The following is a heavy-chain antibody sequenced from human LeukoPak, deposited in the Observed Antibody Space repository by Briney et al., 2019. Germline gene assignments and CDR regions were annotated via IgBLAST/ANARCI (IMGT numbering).Heavy chain of an antibody. Sequence: GGSLRLPCAASGFTFSSYAMSWVRQAPGKGLEWVSAISGSGGSTYYADSVKGRFTISRDNSKNTLYLQMNSLRAEDTAVYYCAKGLSGYSSGWYDLDYWGQGTLVTVSS. CDR3: AKGLSGYSSGWYDLDY. CDR2: ISGSGGST. D-gene: IGHD6-19*01. CDR1: GFTFSSYA. J-gene: IGHJ4*02. V-gene: IGHV3-23*01.